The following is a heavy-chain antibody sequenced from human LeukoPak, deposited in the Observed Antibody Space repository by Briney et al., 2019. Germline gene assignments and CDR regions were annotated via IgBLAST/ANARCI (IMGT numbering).Heavy chain of an antibody. V-gene: IGHV3-30*18. CDR3: AKERGSTTHFDY. D-gene: IGHD2-2*01. J-gene: IGHJ4*02. CDR2: ISFDGHT. CDR1: GFTFSSYG. Sequence: PGGSLRLSCAASGFTFSSYGMHWVRQAPGKGLEWVTVISFDGHTNYADSVKGRFTISRDNSKNTLYLQMNGLRDEDTAVYSCAKERGSTTHFDYWGQGTLVTVSS.